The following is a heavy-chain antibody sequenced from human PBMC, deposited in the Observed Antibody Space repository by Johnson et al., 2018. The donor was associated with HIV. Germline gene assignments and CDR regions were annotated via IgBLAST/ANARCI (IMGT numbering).Heavy chain of an antibody. CDR3: ARAVAVAGMRDDAFDI. D-gene: IGHD6-19*01. J-gene: IGHJ3*02. CDR2: INWNGGST. V-gene: IGHV3-20*04. CDR1: GFTFDDYA. Sequence: VQLVESGGGVVRPGGSLRLSCAASGFTFDDYAMSWVRQAPGKGLEWVSDINWNGGSTGYADSVKGRFSISRDNAKNSLFLQMNSLRAGDTAVYYCARAVAVAGMRDDAFDIWGQGTMVTVSS.